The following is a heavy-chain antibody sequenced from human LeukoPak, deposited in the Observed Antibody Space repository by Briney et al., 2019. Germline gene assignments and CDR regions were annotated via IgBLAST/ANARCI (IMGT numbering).Heavy chain of an antibody. CDR1: GFTFSSYG. V-gene: IGHV3-30*02. D-gene: IGHD3-3*01. CDR3: AKDYGSPVLDYMDV. J-gene: IGHJ6*03. CDR2: IRYDGSNK. Sequence: GGSLRLSCAASGFTFSSYGIHWVRQAPGKGLEWVAFIRYDGSNKYYADSVKGRFTISRDNSKNTLYLQMNSLRAEDTAVYYCAKDYGSPVLDYMDVWGKGTTVTISS.